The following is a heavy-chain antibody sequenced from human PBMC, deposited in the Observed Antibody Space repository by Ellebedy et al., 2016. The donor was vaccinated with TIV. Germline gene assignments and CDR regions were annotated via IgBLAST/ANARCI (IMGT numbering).Heavy chain of an antibody. CDR2: INNGGRTT. J-gene: IGHJ6*02. CDR1: GFTFSGYA. Sequence: GESLKISCVASGFTFSGYAMSWVHQAPGKGLEWVSGINNGGRTTSYADSVKGRFTISSDNSRSTLYLQMNSLRAEDSAVYYCAKDMVFGDGKWEIDVWGQGTTVTVSS. D-gene: IGHD1-26*01. CDR3: AKDMVFGDGKWEIDV. V-gene: IGHV3-23*01.